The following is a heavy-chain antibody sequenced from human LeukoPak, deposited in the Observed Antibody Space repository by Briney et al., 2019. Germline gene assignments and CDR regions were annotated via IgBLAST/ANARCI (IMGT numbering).Heavy chain of an antibody. CDR2: ISGSGGST. J-gene: IGHJ3*02. CDR1: GFTFSSYA. D-gene: IGHD6-19*01. CDR3: AKLKGLSPSGKHAFDI. Sequence: GGSLRLSCAASGFTFSSYAMGWVRQAPGKGLEWVSAISGSGGSTYYADSVKSRFTISRDNSKNTLYLQMNSLRAEDTAIYYCAKLKGLSPSGKHAFDIWGQGTMVTVSS. V-gene: IGHV3-23*01.